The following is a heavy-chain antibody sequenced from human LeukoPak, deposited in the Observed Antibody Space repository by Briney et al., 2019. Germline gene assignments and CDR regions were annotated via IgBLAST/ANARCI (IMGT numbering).Heavy chain of an antibody. Sequence: KPSETLSLTCTVSGFSISSYYWSWIRQPPGKGLEWIGFINYSGSTNYNPSLKSRVTISVDTSKNQFSLRLTSVTAADTAVYYCARHWSHSVAQFGRSYWFDPWGQGTLVTVSS. V-gene: IGHV4-59*08. D-gene: IGHD2-15*01. CDR3: ARHWSHSVAQFGRSYWFDP. CDR1: GFSISSYY. J-gene: IGHJ5*02. CDR2: INYSGST.